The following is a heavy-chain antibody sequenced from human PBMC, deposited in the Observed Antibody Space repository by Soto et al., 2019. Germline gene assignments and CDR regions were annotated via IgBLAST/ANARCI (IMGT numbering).Heavy chain of an antibody. D-gene: IGHD3-3*01. CDR1: GFSLSNARMG. V-gene: IGHV2-26*01. CDR3: ARIPKWRYDFWSGPEYYFDY. Sequence: ASGPTLVNPTETLTLTCTVSGFSLSNARMGVSWIRQPPGKALEWLAHIFSNDEKSYSTSLKSRLTISKDTSKSQVVLTMTNMDPVDTATYYCARIPKWRYDFWSGPEYYFDYWGQGTLVTVSS. CDR2: IFSNDEK. J-gene: IGHJ4*02.